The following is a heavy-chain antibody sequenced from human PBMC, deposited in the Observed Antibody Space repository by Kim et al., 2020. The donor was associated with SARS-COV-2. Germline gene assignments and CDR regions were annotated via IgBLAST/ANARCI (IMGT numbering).Heavy chain of an antibody. V-gene: IGHV3-7*01. CDR1: GFTVSSSC. D-gene: IGHD6-6*01. CDR3: ARKGGPYSRSSRDYYYGMDV. Sequence: GGSLRLSCAASGFTVSSSCMSWVRRAPGKGLEWVANIKEDGSGTYYEDSVKGRFTISRDNAKNSLYRQMNSLRAEDTAVYYCARKGGPYSRSSRDYYYGMDVWGQGCAVTVSS. J-gene: IGHJ6*02. CDR2: IKEDGSGT.